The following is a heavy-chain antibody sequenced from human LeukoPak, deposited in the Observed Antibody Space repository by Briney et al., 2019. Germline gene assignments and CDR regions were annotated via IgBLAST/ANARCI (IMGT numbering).Heavy chain of an antibody. Sequence: PGGSLRLSCAASGFTFSSYEMNWVRQAPGKGLEWVSYISSSGSTIYYADSVEGRFTISRGNAKDSLFLQMNSLRAEDTAVYYCARDRVAAAADYWGQGTLVTVSS. CDR1: GFTFSSYE. V-gene: IGHV3-48*03. CDR3: ARDRVAAAADY. J-gene: IGHJ4*02. D-gene: IGHD6-13*01. CDR2: ISSSGSTI.